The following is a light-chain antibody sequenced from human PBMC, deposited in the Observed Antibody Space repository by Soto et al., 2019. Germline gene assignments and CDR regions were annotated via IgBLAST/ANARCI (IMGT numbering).Light chain of an antibody. CDR3: QQYNNWPLT. J-gene: IGKJ5*01. CDR1: QSVSIN. V-gene: IGKV3D-15*01. CDR2: GAS. Sequence: IVLNQSPATLSVTPGERATLSCRASQSVSINLALHQQRPGQAPRLLIYGASTRATGVPARFSGGGSGTEFTLTITSLQSEDFAVYWCQQYNNWPLTFGPVTRLEIK.